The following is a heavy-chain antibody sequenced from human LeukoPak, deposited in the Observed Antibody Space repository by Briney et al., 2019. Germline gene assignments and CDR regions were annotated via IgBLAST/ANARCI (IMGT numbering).Heavy chain of an antibody. J-gene: IGHJ4*02. CDR3: ARGGGSGWELAY. CDR1: GYTFTGNH. Sequence: ASVKVSCKASGYTFTGNHMHWVRQAPGQGLEWMGWINPNSGGTNYAQKFQGRVIMTRDTSISTAYMELSRLGSDDTAVYYCARGGGSGWELAYWGQGTLVTVSS. CDR2: INPNSGGT. V-gene: IGHV1-2*02. D-gene: IGHD1-26*01.